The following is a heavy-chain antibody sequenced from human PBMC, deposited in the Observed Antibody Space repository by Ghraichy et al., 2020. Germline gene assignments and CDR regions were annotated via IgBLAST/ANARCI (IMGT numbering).Heavy chain of an antibody. CDR1: GFTFTKYW. Sequence: GGSLRLSCAASGFTFTKYWMTWVRQAPGKGLEWVAHIKEDGSVNYYVDSLKGRFTISRANAKNSLYLQMTSLRAEDTAVYYCARDLTAREKDQSSNYYPDAFDIWGQGTMVTVSS. V-gene: IGHV3-7*01. CDR2: IKEDGSVN. J-gene: IGHJ3*02. D-gene: IGHD4-11*01. CDR3: ARDLTAREKDQSSNYYPDAFDI.